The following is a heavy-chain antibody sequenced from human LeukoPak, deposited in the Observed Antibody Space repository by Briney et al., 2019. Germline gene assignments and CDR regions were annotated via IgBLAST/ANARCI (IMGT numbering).Heavy chain of an antibody. J-gene: IGHJ4*02. Sequence: ASVKVSCKVSGYTLTELSMHWVRQAPGKGPEWMGGFDPEDGETIYAQKFQGRVTMTEDTSTDTAYMELSSLRSEDTAVYYCATVPITMVRGVINHRPFDYWGQGTLVTVSS. D-gene: IGHD3-10*01. V-gene: IGHV1-24*01. CDR1: GYTLTELS. CDR2: FDPEDGET. CDR3: ATVPITMVRGVINHRPFDY.